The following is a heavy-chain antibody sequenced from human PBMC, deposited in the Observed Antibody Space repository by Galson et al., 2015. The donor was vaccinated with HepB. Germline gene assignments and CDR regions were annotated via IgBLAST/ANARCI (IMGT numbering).Heavy chain of an antibody. CDR2: IRYDGSNK. D-gene: IGHD2-15*01. Sequence: SLRLSCAASGFTFSSYGMHWVRQAPGKGLEWVAFIRYDGSNKYYADSVKGRFTISRDNSKNTLYLQMNSLRAEDTAVYYCAKDLNCSGGSCFPDYYYYGMDVWGQGTTVTVSS. CDR3: AKDLNCSGGSCFPDYYYYGMDV. V-gene: IGHV3-30*02. J-gene: IGHJ6*02. CDR1: GFTFSSYG.